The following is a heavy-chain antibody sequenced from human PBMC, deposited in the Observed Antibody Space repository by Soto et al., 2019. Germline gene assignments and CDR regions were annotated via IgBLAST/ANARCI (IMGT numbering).Heavy chain of an antibody. CDR3: ARVPLVVVNYFES. CDR2: IFPLTDIP. CDR1: GGTFRNYP. V-gene: IGHV1-69*02. J-gene: IGHJ4*02. Sequence: QVQLVQSGTEVKKPGSSVKVSCKASGGTFRNYPINWVRQAPGQGLEWMGSIFPLTDIPDYAQNFQARLTMSADKPTSTAYMELSSRTSDDTAMYCGARVPLVVVNYFESWGQGTLVTVSS.